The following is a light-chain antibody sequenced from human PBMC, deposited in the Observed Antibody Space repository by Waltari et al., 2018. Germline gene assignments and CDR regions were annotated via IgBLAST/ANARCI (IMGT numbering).Light chain of an antibody. J-gene: IGLJ2*01. V-gene: IGLV1-44*01. CDR1: NSTIASNL. CDR3: STWDDSLNGPV. Sequence: QSVLPPPPSASGTPGPRVTISCSLRNSTIASNLLHWYQHVPGTAPKPLIYSNNQRPSGLPDRFSGSKSGTSASLAISGIQSEDEADYYCSTWDDSLNGPVFGGGTKLTVL. CDR2: SNN.